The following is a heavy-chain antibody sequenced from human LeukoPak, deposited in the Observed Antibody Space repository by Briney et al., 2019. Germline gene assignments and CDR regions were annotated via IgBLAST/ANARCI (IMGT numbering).Heavy chain of an antibody. V-gene: IGHV3-11*01. Sequence: GGSLRLSCAASGFTVSSNYMSWVRQAPGKGLEWVSYISSSGSTIYYADSVKGRFTISRDNAKNSLYLQMNSLRAEDTAVYYCARDVTVVVVAAGFDYWGQGTLVTVSS. CDR3: ARDVTVVVVAAGFDY. CDR2: ISSSGSTI. CDR1: GFTVSSNY. J-gene: IGHJ4*02. D-gene: IGHD2-15*01.